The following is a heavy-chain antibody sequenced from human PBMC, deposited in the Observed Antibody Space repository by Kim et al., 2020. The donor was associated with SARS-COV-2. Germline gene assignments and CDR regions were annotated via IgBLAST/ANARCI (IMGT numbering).Heavy chain of an antibody. D-gene: IGHD5-12*01. CDR2: IHYSGTT. V-gene: IGHV4-61*01. Sequence: SETLSLTCTVSGGSFSGNSYYWSWIRQPPGKELEWIGYIHYSGTTNYNPSLKSRVTISVDTSKNQFSLKLASVTAADTAVYYCALRSAYVGPWFDPWGQG. J-gene: IGHJ5*02. CDR3: ALRSAYVGPWFDP. CDR1: GGSFSGNSYY.